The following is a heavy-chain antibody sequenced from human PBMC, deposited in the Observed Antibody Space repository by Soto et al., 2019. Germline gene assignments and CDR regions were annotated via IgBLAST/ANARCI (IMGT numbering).Heavy chain of an antibody. CDR1: GFTFSSYG. Sequence: GGSLRLSCAASGFTFSSYGMHWVRQAPGKGLEWVAVISYDGSNKYYADSVKGRFTISRDNSKNTLYLQMNSLRAEDTAVYYCAKDRRYCSSTSCYAHPLLDYWGQGTLVTVSS. J-gene: IGHJ4*02. D-gene: IGHD2-2*01. CDR3: AKDRRYCSSTSCYAHPLLDY. CDR2: ISYDGSNK. V-gene: IGHV3-30*18.